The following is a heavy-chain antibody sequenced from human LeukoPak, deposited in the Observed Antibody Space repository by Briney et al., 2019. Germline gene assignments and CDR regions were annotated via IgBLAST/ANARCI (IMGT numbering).Heavy chain of an antibody. Sequence: SETLSLTCTVSGGSISSGDYYWSWIRQPPGKGLEWIGYIYYSGSTYYNPSLKSRVTISVDTSKNQFSLKLSSVTAADTAVYYCARGDSSGYPLDYWGQGTLVTVSS. V-gene: IGHV4-30-4*01. D-gene: IGHD3-22*01. CDR2: IYYSGST. CDR1: GGSISSGDYY. J-gene: IGHJ4*02. CDR3: ARGDSSGYPLDY.